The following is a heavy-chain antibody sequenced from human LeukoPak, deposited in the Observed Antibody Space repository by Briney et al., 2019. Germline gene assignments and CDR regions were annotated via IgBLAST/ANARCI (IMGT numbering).Heavy chain of an antibody. CDR2: ISGSGAGT. V-gene: IGHV3-23*01. Sequence: GGSLRLSCAASGFTFSSYWMSWVRQAPGKGLEWVSAISGSGAGTYYADSVKGRFTISRDNSKSTLYLQINSLRAEDSAIYYYVIGSTSCSSCYYYGVDVWGQGTTVTVSS. CDR1: GFTFSSYW. J-gene: IGHJ6*02. CDR3: VIGSTSCSSCYYYGVDV. D-gene: IGHD2-2*01.